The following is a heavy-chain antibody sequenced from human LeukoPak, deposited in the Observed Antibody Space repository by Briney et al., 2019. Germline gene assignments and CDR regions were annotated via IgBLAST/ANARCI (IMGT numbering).Heavy chain of an antibody. CDR2: ISAYNGNT. J-gene: IGHJ6*02. Sequence: ASVKVSCKASGYXFTSYGISWVRQAPGQGLEWMGWISAYNGNTNYAQKLQGRVTMTTDTSTSTAYMELRSLRSDDTAVYYCARCRRNTLRYYPYYYYGMDVWGQGTTVTVSS. CDR3: ARCRRNTLRYYPYYYYGMDV. V-gene: IGHV1-18*01. D-gene: IGHD3-9*01. CDR1: GYXFTSYG.